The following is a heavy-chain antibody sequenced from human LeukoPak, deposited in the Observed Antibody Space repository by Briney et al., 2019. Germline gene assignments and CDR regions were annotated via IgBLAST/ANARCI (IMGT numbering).Heavy chain of an antibody. D-gene: IGHD6-6*01. Sequence: GASVKVSCKASGGTFSSYAISWVRQAPGQGLEWMGGIIPIFGTANYAQKFQGRVTITADESTSTAYMELSSLRSEDTAVYYCATDPTIAARSGGNYWGQGTLVTVSS. CDR3: ATDPTIAARSGGNY. CDR1: GGTFSSYA. V-gene: IGHV1-69*01. CDR2: IIPIFGTA. J-gene: IGHJ4*02.